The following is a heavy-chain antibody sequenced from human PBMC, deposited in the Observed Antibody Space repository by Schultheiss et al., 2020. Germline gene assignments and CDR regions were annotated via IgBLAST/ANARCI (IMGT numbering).Heavy chain of an antibody. CDR3: ARQDSYYYMDV. J-gene: IGHJ6*03. CDR1: GGSFSGYY. V-gene: IGHV4-34*01. CDR2: INHSGST. Sequence: SETLSLTCAVYGGSFSGYYWSWIRQPPGKGLEWIGEINHSGSTNYNPAHKSRVTISVDTSQNQYSLKLSSVTAADTDVYYCARQDSYYYMDVWGKGTTVTVSS.